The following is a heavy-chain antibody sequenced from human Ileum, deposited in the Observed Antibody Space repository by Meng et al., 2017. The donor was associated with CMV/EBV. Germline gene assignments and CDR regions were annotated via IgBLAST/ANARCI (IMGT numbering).Heavy chain of an antibody. CDR1: GFTFSSYT. D-gene: IGHD3-16*01. CDR3: ARLIPGIGGY. V-gene: IGHV3-30-3*01. J-gene: IGHJ4*02. Sequence: LSLTCAASGFTFSSYTMHWVRQAPGKGLEWVAIISYDGTNKYYADSVKGRSTISRDNSKNTLFLQMSSLRADDTAVYYCARLIPGIGGYWGQGTLVTVSS. CDR2: ISYDGTNK.